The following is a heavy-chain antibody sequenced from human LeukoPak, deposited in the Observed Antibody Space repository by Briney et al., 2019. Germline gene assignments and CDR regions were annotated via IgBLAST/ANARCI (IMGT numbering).Heavy chain of an antibody. CDR1: GFTFSTYW. Sequence: GSLRLSCVASGFTFSTYWMHWVRQAPGKGLVWVSRINIDGSSTNYADSVKGRFTISRDNAKNTLYMQMNSLRGEDTAVYYCARGAQLTGMASDHWGQGTLVTVSS. J-gene: IGHJ4*02. CDR2: INIDGSST. D-gene: IGHD3-9*01. CDR3: ARGAQLTGMASDH. V-gene: IGHV3-74*01.